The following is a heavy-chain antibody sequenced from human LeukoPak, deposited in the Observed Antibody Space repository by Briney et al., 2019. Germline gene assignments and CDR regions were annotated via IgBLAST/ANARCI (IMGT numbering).Heavy chain of an antibody. CDR2: INHSGST. CDR3: ARVSNYDFWSGYLYYYYYGMDV. V-gene: IGHV4-34*01. J-gene: IGHJ6*02. D-gene: IGHD3-3*01. Sequence: SETLSLTCAVYGGSFSGYYWSWIRQPPGKGMEWIGEINHSGSTNYNPSLKSRVTISVDTSKNQFSLKLSSVTAADTAVYYCARVSNYDFWSGYLYYYYYGMDVWGQGTTDTVSS. CDR1: GGSFSGYY.